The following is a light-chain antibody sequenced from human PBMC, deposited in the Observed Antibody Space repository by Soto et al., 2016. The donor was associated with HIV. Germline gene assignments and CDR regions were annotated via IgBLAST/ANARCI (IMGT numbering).Light chain of an antibody. CDR2: DDS. CDR3: QVWDSSSDHVV. CDR1: NIGSKS. Sequence: SYELTQPPSVSVAPGKTAWITCGGNNIGSKSVYWYQQKSGQAPVLVVHDDSHRPSGIPERFSGSNSGNTATLTISRVEAGDEADYYCQVWDSSSDHVVFGGGTKLTVL. V-gene: IGLV3-21*03. J-gene: IGLJ2*01.